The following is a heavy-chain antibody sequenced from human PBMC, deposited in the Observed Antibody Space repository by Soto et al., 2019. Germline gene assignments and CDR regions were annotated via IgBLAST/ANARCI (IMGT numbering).Heavy chain of an antibody. D-gene: IGHD3-22*01. CDR2: IYLNDDK. CDR3: AHSASIKYDSSGYQPYYYYGMDV. Sequence: SGPTLVHPTQTLTLTCTFSGFSLSTSCVGVGWIRQPPGKALEWLALIYLNDDKSHNPSLQSELTITKDTSKNQMVLTMTNMQPVDTATYYCAHSASIKYDSSGYQPYYYYGMDVWGQGTTVTVSS. CDR1: GFSLSTSCVG. V-gene: IGHV2-5*01. J-gene: IGHJ6*02.